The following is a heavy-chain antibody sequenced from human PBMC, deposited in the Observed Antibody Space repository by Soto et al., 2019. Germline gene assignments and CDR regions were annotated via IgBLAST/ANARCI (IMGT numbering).Heavy chain of an antibody. V-gene: IGHV1-8*01. CDR3: ARGSVPQPVRYFFCLPRVNYYSYYTDV. CDR1: GYTFTSYD. CDR2: MNPNSGNT. D-gene: IGHD3-9*01. J-gene: IGHJ6*03. Sequence: ASVKVSCKASGYTFTSYDINWVRQATGQGLEWMGWMNPNSGNTGYAQKFQGRVTMTRNTSISTAYMELSSLRSEDTAVYYCARGSVPQPVRYFFCLPRVNYYSYYTDVWGKGPTVTVSS.